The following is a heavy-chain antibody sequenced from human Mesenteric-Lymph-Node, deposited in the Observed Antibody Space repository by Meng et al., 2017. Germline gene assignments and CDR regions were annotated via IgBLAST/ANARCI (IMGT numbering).Heavy chain of an antibody. CDR2: MYTSGNT. D-gene: IGHD3-22*01. CDR3: ARGGAYYYDSSGYYPSDAFDI. CDR1: GYSISGGYY. V-gene: IGHV4-61*02. Sequence: SETLSLTCTVSGYSISGGYYWGWIRQPAGKGLEWIGRMYTSGNTNYNPSLKSRVTISMDTSNNQFSLKLTSVTAADTAVYYCARGGAYYYDSSGYYPSDAFDIWGQGTMVTVSS. J-gene: IGHJ3*02.